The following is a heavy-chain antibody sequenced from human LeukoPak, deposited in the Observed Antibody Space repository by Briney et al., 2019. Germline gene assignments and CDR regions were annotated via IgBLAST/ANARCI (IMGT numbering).Heavy chain of an antibody. Sequence: SETLSLTCTVSGGSISSGGFYWSWIRQHPGKGLEWIGTMYYSGSTYYNPSLKSRVTILVDTSKNQFSLRLSSVTAADTAVYYCARVSYVVWWFDPWGQGTLVTVSS. CDR3: ARVSYVVWWFDP. CDR1: GGSISSGGFY. V-gene: IGHV4-31*03. J-gene: IGHJ5*02. CDR2: MYYSGST. D-gene: IGHD3-16*01.